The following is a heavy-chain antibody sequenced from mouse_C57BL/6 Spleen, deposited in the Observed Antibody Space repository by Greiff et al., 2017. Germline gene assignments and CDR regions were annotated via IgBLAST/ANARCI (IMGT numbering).Heavy chain of an antibody. CDR3: ARSDITTVVARYYYAMDY. CDR2: IYPGDGDT. J-gene: IGHJ4*01. V-gene: IGHV1-82*01. CDR1: GYAFSSSW. Sequence: QVHVKQSGPELVKPGASVTISCKASGYAFSSSWMNWVKQRPGKGLEWIGRIYPGDGDTNYNGKFKGKATLTADKSSSTAYMQLSSLTSEDSAVYFCARSDITTVVARYYYAMDYWGQGTSVTVSS. D-gene: IGHD1-1*01.